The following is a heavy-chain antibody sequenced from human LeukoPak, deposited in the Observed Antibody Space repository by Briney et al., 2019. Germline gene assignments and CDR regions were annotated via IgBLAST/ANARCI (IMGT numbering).Heavy chain of an antibody. J-gene: IGHJ4*02. Sequence: SGTLSLTCAVYGGSFSGYYWSWIRQPPGKGLEWIGEINHSGSTNYNPSLKSRVTISVDTSKNQFSLKLSSVTAADTAVYYCASLDCSGGSCYGRGFDYWGQGTLVTVSS. D-gene: IGHD2-15*01. V-gene: IGHV4-34*01. CDR1: GGSFSGYY. CDR2: INHSGST. CDR3: ASLDCSGGSCYGRGFDY.